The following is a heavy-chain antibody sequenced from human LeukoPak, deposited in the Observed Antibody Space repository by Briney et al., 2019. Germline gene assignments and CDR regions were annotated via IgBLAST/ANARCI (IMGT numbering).Heavy chain of an antibody. Sequence: GGSLRLSCAASGFTFSSYRMSWVRQAPGKGLEWVANIKQDGSEKYYVDSVKGRFTISRDNAKNSLYLQMNSLRAEDTAVYYCARDYQWSLDYWGQGTLVTVSS. D-gene: IGHD2-15*01. CDR1: GFTFSSYR. CDR2: IKQDGSEK. J-gene: IGHJ4*02. V-gene: IGHV3-7*01. CDR3: ARDYQWSLDY.